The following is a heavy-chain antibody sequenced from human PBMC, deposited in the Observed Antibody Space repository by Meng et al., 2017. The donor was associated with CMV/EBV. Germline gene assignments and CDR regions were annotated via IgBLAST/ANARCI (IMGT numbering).Heavy chain of an antibody. CDR3: ARGSSTSSGGVYYYYGMDV. D-gene: IGHD2-2*01. J-gene: IGHJ6*02. CDR1: GFTFSSYD. V-gene: IGHV3-13*01. Sequence: GGSLRLSCAASGFTFSSYDMHWVRQATGKGLEWVSAIGTAGDTYYPGSAKGRFTISRENAKNSLYLQMNSLRAGDTAVYYCARGSSTSSGGVYYYYGMDVWGQGTTVTVSS. CDR2: IGTAGDT.